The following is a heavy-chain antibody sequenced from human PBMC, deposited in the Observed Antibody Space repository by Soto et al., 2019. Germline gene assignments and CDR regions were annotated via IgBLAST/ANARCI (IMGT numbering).Heavy chain of an antibody. CDR3: ARIPVDTYMINGVDP. D-gene: IGHD3-16*01. J-gene: IGHJ5*02. V-gene: IGHV4-61*08. CDR2: IYYGGST. CDR1: GGSVSSGDYY. Sequence: QVQLQESGPGRVKPSETLSLTCTVSGGSVSSGDYYWSWIRQPPGKGLEWIGYIYYGGSTNHNPSLMGRVSISVDTSKNQFSLKLNSVTAADTAVYYCARIPVDTYMINGVDPWGQGTLVTVSS.